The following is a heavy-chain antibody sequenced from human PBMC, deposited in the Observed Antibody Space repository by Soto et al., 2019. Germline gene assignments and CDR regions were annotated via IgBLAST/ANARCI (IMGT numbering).Heavy chain of an antibody. J-gene: IGHJ4*02. CDR1: GCTCISSA. CDR3: GGHWYNY. CDR2: ISVPGGSA. Sequence: GCTCISSAVSWVRQTPGKGLEWVSLISVPGGSANYADSVKGRFTISIDNSKNTVYLQMDSLRAEDTAVYYCGGHWYNYWGQGTLVTVSS. V-gene: IGHV3-23*01. D-gene: IGHD1-20*01.